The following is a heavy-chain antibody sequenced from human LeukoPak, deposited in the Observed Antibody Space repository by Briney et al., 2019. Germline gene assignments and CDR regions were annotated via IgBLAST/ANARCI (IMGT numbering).Heavy chain of an antibody. CDR1: GGSINSYY. V-gene: IGHV4-59*08. CDR2: ISYSGST. D-gene: IGHD3-16*01. Sequence: SETLSLTCTVSGGSINSYYWSWIRQPPGKGLEWIGYISYSGSTSYNPSLKSRVTISVETCKNQFSLKLTSVTAADTAVYYCARHGGFASPLGYWGQGTLVTVSS. CDR3: ARHGGFASPLGY. J-gene: IGHJ4*02.